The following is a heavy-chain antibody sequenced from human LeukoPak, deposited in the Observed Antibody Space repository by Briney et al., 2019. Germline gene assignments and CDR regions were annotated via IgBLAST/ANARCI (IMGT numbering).Heavy chain of an antibody. D-gene: IGHD7-27*01. Sequence: SETLSLTCIDSGDSVSSGSYYWSWIRQPPGGGLEWIGYIYYTGSTNYNPSLKSRVTMSVDTSKNQFSLNLRSVTAADTAVYYCARDRANWGSRDAFDIGGQGTMVSVSS. CDR2: IYYTGST. V-gene: IGHV4-61*01. CDR1: GDSVSSGSYY. J-gene: IGHJ3*02. CDR3: ARDRANWGSRDAFDI.